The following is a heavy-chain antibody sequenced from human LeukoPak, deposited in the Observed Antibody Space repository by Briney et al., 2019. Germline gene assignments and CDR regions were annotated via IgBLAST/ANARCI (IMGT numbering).Heavy chain of an antibody. CDR3: AKPSLRFLEWLPFDY. V-gene: IGHV3-23*01. D-gene: IGHD3-3*01. CDR1: GFTFSSYA. Sequence: PGGSLRLSCAASGFTFSSYAMSWVRQAPGKGLEWVSAISGSGGSTYYADSVKGRFTISRDNSKNTLYLQMNSPRAEDTAVYYCAKPSLRFLEWLPFDYWGRGPWSPSPQ. J-gene: IGHJ4*02. CDR2: ISGSGGST.